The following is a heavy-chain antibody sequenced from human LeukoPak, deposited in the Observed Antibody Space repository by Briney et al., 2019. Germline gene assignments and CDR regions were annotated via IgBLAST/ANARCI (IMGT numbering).Heavy chain of an antibody. Sequence: GGSLRLSCAASGLTFSSYWMSWVRQAPGKGLEWVASIKQDGGDKFYADSVKGRFTISRDNAKNTLYLQMNSLRAEDTAVYYCAREGPVVVPAAIGYYYYGMDVWGQGTTVTVSS. D-gene: IGHD2-2*01. J-gene: IGHJ6*02. CDR1: GLTFSSYW. CDR2: IKQDGGDK. V-gene: IGHV3-7*01. CDR3: AREGPVVVPAAIGYYYYGMDV.